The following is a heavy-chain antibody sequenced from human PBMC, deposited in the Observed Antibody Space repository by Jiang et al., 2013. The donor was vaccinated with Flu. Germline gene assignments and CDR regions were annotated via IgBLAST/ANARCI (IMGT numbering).Heavy chain of an antibody. Sequence: CKASGYTFTSYYMHWVRQAPGQGLEWMGWINPNSGGTNYAQKFQGRVTMTRDTSISTAYMELSRLRSDDTAVYYCARTSLGDSSGWYVGMDVWGQGTTVTVSS. CDR3: ARTSLGDSSGWYVGMDV. CDR1: GYTFTSYY. V-gene: IGHV1-2*02. J-gene: IGHJ6*02. D-gene: IGHD6-19*01. CDR2: INPNSGGT.